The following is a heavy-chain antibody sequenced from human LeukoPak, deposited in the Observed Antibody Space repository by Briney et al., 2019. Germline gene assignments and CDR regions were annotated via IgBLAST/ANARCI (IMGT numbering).Heavy chain of an antibody. CDR1: GYSTNSAYY. D-gene: IGHD3-22*01. V-gene: IGHV4-38-2*02. CDR3: AKSNGYGLIDI. Sequence: SETLSLTCTVSGYSTNSAYYWGWVRQPPGKALEWIGNIFYSGSTYYSPSLKSRVTISLDTSRNQFSLKLNSVTAADTAVYYCAKSNGYGLIDIWGQGTMVTVSS. CDR2: IFYSGST. J-gene: IGHJ3*02.